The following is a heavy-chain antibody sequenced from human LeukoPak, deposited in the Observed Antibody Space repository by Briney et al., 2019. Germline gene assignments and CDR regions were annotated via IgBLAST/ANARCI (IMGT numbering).Heavy chain of an antibody. D-gene: IGHD3-22*01. V-gene: IGHV4-59*11. CDR3: ANLSYDSRGYYAYIDY. CDR1: GGSMSRRY. Sequence: SETLSLTCTVAGGSMSRRYGSWIRQPPGKGLEWIGYIYYGGSTNYNPSLKSRVTISVDTSKNQFSLNLRSVTAADTAVYYCANLSYDSRGYYAYIDYWGQGTLVTVSS. J-gene: IGHJ4*02. CDR2: IYYGGST.